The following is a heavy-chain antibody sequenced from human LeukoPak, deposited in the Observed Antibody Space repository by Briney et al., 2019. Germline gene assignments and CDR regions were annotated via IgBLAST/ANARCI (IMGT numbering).Heavy chain of an antibody. D-gene: IGHD3-22*01. CDR2: IYWDDDK. CDR1: GFSLSTSGVG. Sequence: SGPTLVKPPQTLTLTCTFSGFSLSTSGVGVGRIRQSPGKALEWLALIYWDDDKRYSPSLSSRLTITKDTSKNQVVLTVTNMVPADTATYYCAHREDGDSTGYYDYWGQGTLVAVSS. J-gene: IGHJ4*02. V-gene: IGHV2-5*02. CDR3: AHREDGDSTGYYDY.